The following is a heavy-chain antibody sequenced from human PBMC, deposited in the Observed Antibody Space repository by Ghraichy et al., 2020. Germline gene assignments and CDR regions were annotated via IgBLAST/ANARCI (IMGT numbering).Heavy chain of an antibody. D-gene: IGHD6-13*01. V-gene: IGHV3-7*03. J-gene: IGHJ4*02. CDR3: ARERYSSSWYPEFDY. CDR2: IKQDGSEK. CDR1: GFTFSSYW. Sequence: GGSLRLSCAASGFTFSSYWMSWVRQAPGKGLEWVANIKQDGSEKYYVDSVKGRFTISRDNAKNSLYLQMNSLRAEDTVVYYCARERYSSSWYPEFDYWGQGTLVTVSS.